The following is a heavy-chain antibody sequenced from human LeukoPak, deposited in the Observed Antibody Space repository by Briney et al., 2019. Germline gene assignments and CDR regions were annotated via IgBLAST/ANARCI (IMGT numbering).Heavy chain of an antibody. Sequence: SETLSLTCTVSGGSISSYYWSWIRQPPGKGLEWIGYISYSGATNYNPSLKSRVTISLDTSKNQFSLKLSSVTAADTAVYYCARDNIDSSTISYYYDYWGQGTLVTVPS. J-gene: IGHJ4*02. CDR3: ARDNIDSSTISYYYDY. CDR2: ISYSGAT. D-gene: IGHD2-2*01. V-gene: IGHV4-59*01. CDR1: GGSISSYY.